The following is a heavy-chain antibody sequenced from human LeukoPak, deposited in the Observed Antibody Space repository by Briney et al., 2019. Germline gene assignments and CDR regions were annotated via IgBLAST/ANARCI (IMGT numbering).Heavy chain of an antibody. CDR3: ARDHGGYSGYERFDY. Sequence: GGSLRLSCAAAGFTFSSYSMNWVRQARGKGLEWVSSISSSSSYIYYADSVKGRFTISRDNAKNSLYLQMNSLRAEDTAVYYCARDHGGYSGYERFDYWGQGTLVTVSS. V-gene: IGHV3-21*01. J-gene: IGHJ4*02. CDR2: ISSSSSYI. D-gene: IGHD5-12*01. CDR1: GFTFSSYS.